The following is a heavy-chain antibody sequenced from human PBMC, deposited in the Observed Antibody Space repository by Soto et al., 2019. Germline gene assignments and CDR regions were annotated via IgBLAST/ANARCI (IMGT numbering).Heavy chain of an antibody. V-gene: IGHV3-21*01. Sequence: GGSLRLSCAASGFTFSSYSMNWVRQAPGKGLEWVSSISSSSSYIYYADSVKGRFTISRDNAKNSLYLQMNSLRAEDTAVYYCARDGSRGGYCISTSCSGSIDYWGQGT. CDR3: ARDGSRGGYCISTSCSGSIDY. J-gene: IGHJ4*02. CDR2: ISSSSSYI. CDR1: GFTFSSYS. D-gene: IGHD2-2*01.